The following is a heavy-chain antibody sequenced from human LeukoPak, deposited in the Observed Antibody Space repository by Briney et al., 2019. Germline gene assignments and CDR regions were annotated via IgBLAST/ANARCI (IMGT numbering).Heavy chain of an antibody. J-gene: IGHJ4*02. V-gene: IGHV4-34*01. CDR2: INHSGST. D-gene: IGHD3-22*01. CDR1: GVSFRSYS. CDR3: ARELYDSSGYYWGFDY. Sequence: PSETLSLTCAVYGVSFRSYSWTWIRQPPGKGLEWIGEINHSGSTNSNPSLKSRVTISVDTSKNQFSLKLSSVTAADTAVYYCARELYDSSGYYWGFDYWGQGTLVTVSS.